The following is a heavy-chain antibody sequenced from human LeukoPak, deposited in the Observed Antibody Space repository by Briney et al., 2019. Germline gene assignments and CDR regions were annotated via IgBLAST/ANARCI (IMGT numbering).Heavy chain of an antibody. Sequence: ASETLSLTCTVSGGSISSSSYYWGWIRQPPGKGLEWIGSIYYSGSTYYNPSLKSRVTISVDTSKNQFSLKLSSVTAADTAVYYCARDRSGSSRDFDYWGQGTLVTVSS. V-gene: IGHV4-39*07. J-gene: IGHJ4*02. CDR1: GGSISSSSYY. CDR2: IYYSGST. CDR3: ARDRSGSSRDFDY. D-gene: IGHD1-26*01.